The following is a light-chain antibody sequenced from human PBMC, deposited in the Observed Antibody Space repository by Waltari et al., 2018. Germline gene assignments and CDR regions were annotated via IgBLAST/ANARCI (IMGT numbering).Light chain of an antibody. CDR1: QTVSSNY. CDR2: GAS. CDR3: QQYGTSLRT. V-gene: IGKV3-20*01. J-gene: IGKJ4*01. Sequence: EIVLSQSPGTLSLSPGERATLPCRASQTVSSNYLAWYQQKPGQAPRLLIYGASSRATGIPDRFSGSGSGTDFTLTISRLEPEDFAVYYCQQYGTSLRTFGGGTKVEIK.